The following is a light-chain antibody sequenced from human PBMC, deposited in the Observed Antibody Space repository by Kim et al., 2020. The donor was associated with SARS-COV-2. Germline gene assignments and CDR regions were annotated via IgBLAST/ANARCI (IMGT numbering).Light chain of an antibody. J-gene: IGKJ2*01. Sequence: RSAAVGDRVTITCRASQSISSWLAWYQQKPGKAPKLLIYDASSLISGVPSRFSGSGSGTEFTLTISSLQPDDFATYYCQQYNSPYTFGQGTKLEI. V-gene: IGKV1-5*01. CDR3: QQYNSPYT. CDR2: DAS. CDR1: QSISSW.